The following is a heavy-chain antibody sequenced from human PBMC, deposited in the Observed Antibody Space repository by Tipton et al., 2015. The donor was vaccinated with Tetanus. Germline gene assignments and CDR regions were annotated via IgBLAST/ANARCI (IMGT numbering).Heavy chain of an antibody. Sequence: SLRLSCAVSGFVFSSYTMNWVRQAPGKGLEWVTSISSTSSYIYYADSVKGRFTISRDNAKNSVYLQMSSLRADDTAVYYCARDRFGDNYDIPSNWFGPWGQGTLVTVSS. V-gene: IGHV3-21*01. CDR2: ISSTSSYI. CDR1: GFVFSSYT. CDR3: ARDRFGDNYDIPSNWFGP. D-gene: IGHD3-9*01. J-gene: IGHJ5*02.